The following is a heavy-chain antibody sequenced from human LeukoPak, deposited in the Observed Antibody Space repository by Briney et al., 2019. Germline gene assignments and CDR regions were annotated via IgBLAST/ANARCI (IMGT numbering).Heavy chain of an antibody. J-gene: IGHJ3*02. CDR2: INPSGGST. D-gene: IGHD4-23*01. V-gene: IGHV1-46*01. CDR3: ARDLYGANSGAFDI. CDR1: GYTFTSYY. Sequence: ASVKVSCKASGYTFTSYYMHWVRQAPGQGLEWMGIINPSGGSTSYAQKFQGRVTVTRDMSTSTVYMELSSLRSEDTAVYSCARDLYGANSGAFDIWGQGTMVTVSS.